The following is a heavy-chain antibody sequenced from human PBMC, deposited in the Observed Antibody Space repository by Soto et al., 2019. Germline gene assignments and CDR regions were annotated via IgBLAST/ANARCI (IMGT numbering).Heavy chain of an antibody. CDR1: GYTFTSYA. V-gene: IGHV1-3*01. D-gene: IGHD6-19*01. J-gene: IGHJ4*02. CDR3: ATGGVYFGGWPFDY. Sequence: QVQLVQSGAEVKKPGASVKVSCKAYGYTFTSYAMHWVRQAPGQRLEWMGWINAGNGNTKYSQKFQGRVTITRDTPARTAYKELSSRRSEDTAVNYCATGGVYFGGWPFDYWRQGNLVTVSS. CDR2: INAGNGNT.